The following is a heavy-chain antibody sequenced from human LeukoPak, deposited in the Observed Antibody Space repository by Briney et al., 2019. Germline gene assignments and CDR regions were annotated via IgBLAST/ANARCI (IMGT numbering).Heavy chain of an antibody. D-gene: IGHD6-13*01. J-gene: IGHJ4*02. V-gene: IGHV1-2*02. CDR3: ARLIAAAGRVRDY. Sequence: ASVKVSCKASGYTFTGYYMHWVRQAPGQGLEWMGWINPNSGGTNYAQEFQGRVTMTRDTSISTAYMELSRLRSDDTAVYYCARLIAAAGRVRDYWGQGTLVTVSS. CDR1: GYTFTGYY. CDR2: INPNSGGT.